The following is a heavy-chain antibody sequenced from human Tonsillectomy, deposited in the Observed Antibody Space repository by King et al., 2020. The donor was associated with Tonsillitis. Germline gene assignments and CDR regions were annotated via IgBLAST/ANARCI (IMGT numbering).Heavy chain of an antibody. Sequence: VQLVESGGXLVXPGGSXXXXCXASGFXXXSYXXHXXXQATGKGLEWVSAIGTAGDPYYPGSVKGRFTISRENAKNSLYLQMNSLRAGDTAVYYCARGGGSGWYYYFDYWGQGTLVTVSS. J-gene: IGHJ4*02. CDR2: IGTAGDP. V-gene: IGHV3-13*05. CDR1: GFXXXSYX. CDR3: ARGGGSGWYYYFDY. D-gene: IGHD6-19*01.